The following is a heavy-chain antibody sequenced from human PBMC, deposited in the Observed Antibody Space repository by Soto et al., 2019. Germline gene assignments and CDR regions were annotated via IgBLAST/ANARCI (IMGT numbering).Heavy chain of an antibody. J-gene: IGHJ3*02. CDR3: ARIGDYDDSSGYGMNDAFDI. CDR1: GYTFTSYY. V-gene: IGHV1-46*01. Sequence: GASVKVSCKASGYTFTSYYMHWVRQAPGQGLEWMGIINPSGGSTSYAQKFQGRVTMTRDTSTSTVYMELSSLRSEDTAVYYCARIGDYDDSSGYGMNDAFDIWGQGTMVTVSS. CDR2: INPSGGST. D-gene: IGHD3-22*01.